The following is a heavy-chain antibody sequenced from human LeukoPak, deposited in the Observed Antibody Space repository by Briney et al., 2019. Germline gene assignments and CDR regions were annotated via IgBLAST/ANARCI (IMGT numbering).Heavy chain of an antibody. J-gene: IGHJ4*02. D-gene: IGHD6-6*01. Sequence: SETLSLTCTVSGGSLSSSSYYWGWLRQPPGKGLEWIGSIYYSGSTYYNPSLKSRVTISVDTSKNQFSLKLSSVTAADTAVYYCARVSSIANFDYWGQGTLVSVFS. CDR3: ARVSSIANFDY. CDR2: IYYSGST. CDR1: GGSLSSSSYY. V-gene: IGHV4-39*07.